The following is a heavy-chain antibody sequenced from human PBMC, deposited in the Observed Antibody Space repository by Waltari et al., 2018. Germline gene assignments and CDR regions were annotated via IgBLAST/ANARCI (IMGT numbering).Heavy chain of an antibody. CDR2: IYYSGGT. V-gene: IGHV4-59*11. D-gene: IGHD5-12*01. Sequence: QVQLQESGPGLVKPSETLSLTCTVSGGSISSHYWSWDRQPPGKGLEWIGSIYYSGGTKYNPSLKSRVTISVDTSKNQFSLKLSSVTAADTAVYYCARVECRWLQFRFDYWGQGTLVTVSS. CDR1: GGSISSHY. J-gene: IGHJ4*02. CDR3: ARVECRWLQFRFDY.